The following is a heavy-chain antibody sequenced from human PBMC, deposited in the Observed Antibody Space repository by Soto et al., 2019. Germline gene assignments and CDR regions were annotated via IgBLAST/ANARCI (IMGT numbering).Heavy chain of an antibody. J-gene: IGHJ6*02. V-gene: IGHV4-34*01. CDR2: INHSGST. CDR1: GGSCSGYY. Sequence: SETLSLTCAGYGGSCSGYYWRGSRQPLGQGLEWIGEINHSGSTNYNPSLKSRVTISVDTSKNQFSLKLSSVTAADTAVYYCARGSWSGYYTGFGGYYYGMDVWGQGTTVT. D-gene: IGHD3-3*01. CDR3: ARGSWSGYYTGFGGYYYGMDV.